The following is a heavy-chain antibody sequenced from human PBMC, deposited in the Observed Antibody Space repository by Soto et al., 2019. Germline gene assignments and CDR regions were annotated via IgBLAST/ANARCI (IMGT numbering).Heavy chain of an antibody. D-gene: IGHD2-15*01. CDR1: GFTFSSYG. CDR2: IWYDGSNK. Sequence: ESGGGVVQPGRSLRLSCAASGFTFSSYGMHWVRQAPGKGLEWVAVIWYDGSNKYYADSVKGRFTISRDNSKNTLYLQMNSLRAEDTAVYYCARDPRYCSGGSCYSNFNGMDVWGQGTTVTVSS. J-gene: IGHJ6*02. V-gene: IGHV3-33*01. CDR3: ARDPRYCSGGSCYSNFNGMDV.